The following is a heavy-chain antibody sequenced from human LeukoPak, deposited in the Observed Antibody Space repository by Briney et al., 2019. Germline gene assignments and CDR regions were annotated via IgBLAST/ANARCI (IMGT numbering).Heavy chain of an antibody. CDR3: SREASGNYHVFDS. J-gene: IGHJ4*02. V-gene: IGHV3-11*04. CDR1: GFSSTNYF. Sequence: HGGGLRLSCEASGFSSTNYFISWIRQALRKGVGWVSYITNSGRSINYADALKGRDTISRDTTKRSHYLDKSNLRAQNTPVYYRSREASGNYHVFDSWGQGTLVTVSS. CDR2: ITNSGRSI. D-gene: IGHD1-26*01.